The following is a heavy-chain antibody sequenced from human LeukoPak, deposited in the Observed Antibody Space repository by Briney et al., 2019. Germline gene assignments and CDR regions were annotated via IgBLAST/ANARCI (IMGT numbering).Heavy chain of an antibody. CDR2: IYSGGST. CDR1: GFTVSSNY. CDR3: ARRPSRGALDI. V-gene: IGHV3-53*01. J-gene: IGHJ3*02. Sequence: PGGSLRLSCAASGFTVSSNYMSWVRQAPGKGLEWVSVIYSGGSTYYADSVKGRFTISRDNSKNTLYLQMNSLRAEDTAVYYCARRPSRGALDIWGQGTMVTVSS.